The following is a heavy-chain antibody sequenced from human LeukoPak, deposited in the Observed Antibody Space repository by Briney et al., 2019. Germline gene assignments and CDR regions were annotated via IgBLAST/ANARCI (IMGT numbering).Heavy chain of an antibody. CDR2: IYATGGT. D-gene: IGHD3-22*01. CDR3: ARDKAVDSDSSGYYYNRGLDQ. Sequence: SETLSLTCSVSGGSMNNYYWNWIRQSADKGLEWIGRIYATGGTDHNPSLKSRVTLSLDTSQNHFSLILTSVTAADTAVYFCARDKAVDSDSSGYYYNRGLDQWGQGILVTVSS. CDR1: GGSMNNYY. J-gene: IGHJ4*02. V-gene: IGHV4-4*07.